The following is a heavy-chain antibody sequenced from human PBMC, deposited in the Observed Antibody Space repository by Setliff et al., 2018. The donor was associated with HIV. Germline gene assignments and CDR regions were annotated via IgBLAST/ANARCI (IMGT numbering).Heavy chain of an antibody. CDR2: IYYSGST. V-gene: IGHV4-39*07. J-gene: IGHJ4*02. Sequence: SETLSLTCTVSGGSISNSSYYWGWIRQPPGKGLEWIGSIYYSGSTYYHPSLKSRVTISVDTSKNQFSLKLSSVTAADSAVYYCARIVATITCYDYWGQGTLVTVS. D-gene: IGHD5-12*01. CDR3: ARIVATITCYDY. CDR1: GGSISNSSYY.